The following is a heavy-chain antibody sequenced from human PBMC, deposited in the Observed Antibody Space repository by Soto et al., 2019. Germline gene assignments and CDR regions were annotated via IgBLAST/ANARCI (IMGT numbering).Heavy chain of an antibody. CDR1: GDSVSSNSAA. CDR3: ARDPAFYYGSGGCFDP. J-gene: IGHJ5*02. CDR2: TYYRSKWYN. V-gene: IGHV6-1*01. D-gene: IGHD3-10*01. Sequence: SQTLSLTCAISGDSVSSNSAAWNWIRQSPSRGLEWLGRTYYRSKWYNDYAVSVKSRITINPDTSKNQFSLQLNSVTPEDTAVYYCARDPAFYYGSGGCFDPWGQRTLVTVSS.